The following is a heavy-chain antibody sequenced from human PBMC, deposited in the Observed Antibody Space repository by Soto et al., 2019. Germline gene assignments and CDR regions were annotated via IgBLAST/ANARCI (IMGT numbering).Heavy chain of an antibody. J-gene: IGHJ4*02. V-gene: IGHV3-72*01. CDR1: GFTFSDHY. CDR3: ARARYSSGWYVDY. D-gene: IGHD6-19*01. CDR2: TRNKANSYTT. Sequence: GGSLRLSCAASGFTFSDHYMDWVRQAPWKGLEWVGRTRNKANSYTTEYAASVKGRFTVSRDDSKSSLYLQMNSLKTEDTAVYYCARARYSSGWYVDYWGQGTLVTVSS.